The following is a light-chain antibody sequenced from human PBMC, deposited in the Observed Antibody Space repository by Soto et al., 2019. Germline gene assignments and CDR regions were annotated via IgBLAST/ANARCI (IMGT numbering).Light chain of an antibody. CDR2: AVS. V-gene: IGLV2-14*01. CDR1: SSDLGGYNY. J-gene: IGLJ2*01. Sequence: QSVLTQPASVSGSPGQSITISCTGTSSDLGGYNYVSWYQQHPGKAPKLMIYAVSDRPSGVSNRFSGSKSGNTASLTISGLQAEDEADYYCTSYTSSSTSVVFGGGTKLTVL. CDR3: TSYTSSSTSVV.